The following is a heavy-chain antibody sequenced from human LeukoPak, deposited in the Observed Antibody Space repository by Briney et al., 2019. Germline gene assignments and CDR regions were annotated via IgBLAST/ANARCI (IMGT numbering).Heavy chain of an antibody. Sequence: GGFLRLSCAASGFTFANTWMHWVRQAPGKGLVWVSLINNDGSTTNYADSVKGRFTISRDNAKNTVYLQMNSLRAEDTAVYYCAIGGTYGSGSWGQGTLVTVSS. CDR2: INNDGSTT. CDR3: AIGGTYGSGS. CDR1: GFTFANTW. V-gene: IGHV3-74*01. J-gene: IGHJ4*02. D-gene: IGHD3-10*01.